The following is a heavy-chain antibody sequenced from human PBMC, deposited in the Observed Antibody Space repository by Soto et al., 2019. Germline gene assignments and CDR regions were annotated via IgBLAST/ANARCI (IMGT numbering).Heavy chain of an antibody. CDR2: INPNSGGT. CDR1: GYTFTGYY. D-gene: IGHD6-13*01. Sequence: GASVKVSCKASGYTFTGYYMHWVRQAPGQGLEWMGWINPNSGGTNYAQKFQGRVTMTRDTSISTAYMELSRLRSDDTAVYYCARSGPFSRSWYRANWLDPWGQGTLVTVYS. V-gene: IGHV1-2*02. J-gene: IGHJ5*02. CDR3: ARSGPFSRSWYRANWLDP.